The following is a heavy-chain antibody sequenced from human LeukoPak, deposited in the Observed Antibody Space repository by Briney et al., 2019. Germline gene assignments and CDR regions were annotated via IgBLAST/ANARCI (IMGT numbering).Heavy chain of an antibody. CDR3: ASLSGSYSHYYYYMDV. CDR2: IYYSGST. J-gene: IGHJ6*03. Sequence: SETLSLTCTVSGCSISSSSYYWGWIRQPPGKGLEWIGSIYYSGSTYYNLSLKSRVTISVDTSKNQFSLKLSSVTAADTAVYYCASLSGSYSHYYYYMDVWGKGTTVTVSS. V-gene: IGHV4-39*01. D-gene: IGHD1-26*01. CDR1: GCSISSSSYY.